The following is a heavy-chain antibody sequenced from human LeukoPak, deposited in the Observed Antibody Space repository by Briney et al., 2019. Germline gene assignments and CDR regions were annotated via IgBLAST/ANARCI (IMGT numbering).Heavy chain of an antibody. J-gene: IGHJ4*02. Sequence: GGSLRLSCVASGFALSTYWMDWVRQAPGKGPVWISHISGDGSRTSYADSVKGRFTIFRDNAKNTLYLQMNSLRAEDTAVYYCGRDRGYDALDYWGQGTLVTVSS. CDR3: GRDRGYDALDY. V-gene: IGHV3-74*01. CDR2: ISGDGSRT. CDR1: GFALSTYW. D-gene: IGHD5-12*01.